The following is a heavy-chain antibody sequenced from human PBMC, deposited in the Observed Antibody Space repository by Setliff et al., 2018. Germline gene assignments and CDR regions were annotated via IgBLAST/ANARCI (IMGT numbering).Heavy chain of an antibody. CDR3: ASSRDYNFWSGYYSPLDY. Sequence: SVKVSCKASGGTFSSYAISWVRQAPGQGLEWMGGIIPIFGTANYAQKFQGRVTITADESTSTAYMELRSLRSEDTAVYYCASSRDYNFWSGYYSPLDYWGQGTLVTVSS. CDR2: IIPIFGTA. CDR1: GGTFSSYA. V-gene: IGHV1-69*13. J-gene: IGHJ4*02. D-gene: IGHD3-3*01.